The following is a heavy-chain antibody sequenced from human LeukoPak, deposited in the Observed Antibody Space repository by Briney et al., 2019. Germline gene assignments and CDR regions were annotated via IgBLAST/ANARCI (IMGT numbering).Heavy chain of an antibody. Sequence: GGSLRLSCAASGFTFSSYAMSWVRQAPGKGLEWVSAISGSGGSTYYADSVKGRFTISRDNSKNTLYPQMNSLRAEDTAVYYCAKEEGIVATIDDAFDIWGQGTMVTVSS. CDR2: ISGSGGST. CDR3: AKEEGIVATIDDAFDI. D-gene: IGHD5-12*01. J-gene: IGHJ3*02. CDR1: GFTFSSYA. V-gene: IGHV3-23*01.